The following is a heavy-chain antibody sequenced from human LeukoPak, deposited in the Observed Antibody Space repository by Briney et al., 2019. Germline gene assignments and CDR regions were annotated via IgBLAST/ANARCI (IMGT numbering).Heavy chain of an antibody. CDR3: ARSTSYDIFTVYYTCIDY. V-gene: IGHV1-2*02. J-gene: IGHJ4*02. CDR2: INPDSGGT. CDR1: GYTFTGYY. D-gene: IGHD3-9*01. Sequence: ASVKVSCKASGYTFTGYYIHWVRQASGQGLEWMGWINPDSGGTNYAQNFQGRVSMTRDTSISTAYMDLSRLRSDDTAVYYCARSTSYDIFTVYYTCIDYWGQGTLVAVSS.